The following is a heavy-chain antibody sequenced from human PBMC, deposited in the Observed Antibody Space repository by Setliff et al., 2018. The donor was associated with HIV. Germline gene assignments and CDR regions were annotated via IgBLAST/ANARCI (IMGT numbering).Heavy chain of an antibody. Sequence: PSDTLSLTCAVYGGSLSGHYWTWIRQPPGEGLEWIGEINHSGKTNYTPSLKSRVTISVDTSKNQFSLKVTSVTAADTAVYYCVTSSSWSSRLNFWGQGMLVTVSS. CDR1: GGSLSGHY. J-gene: IGHJ4*02. D-gene: IGHD6-13*01. CDR3: VTSSSWSSRLNF. CDR2: INHSGKT. V-gene: IGHV4-34*01.